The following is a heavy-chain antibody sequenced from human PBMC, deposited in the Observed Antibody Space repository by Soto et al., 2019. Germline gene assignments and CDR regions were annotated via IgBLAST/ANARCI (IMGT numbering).Heavy chain of an antibody. CDR3: ARGSIIPQPLDYGMDV. D-gene: IGHD3-16*01. Sequence: GGSLRLSCSASGFTFSSYAMHWVRQAPGKGLEWVAVISYDGSNKYYADSVKGRFTISRDNSKNTLYLQMNSLRAEDTAVYYCARGSIIPQPLDYGMDVWGQGTTVTVSS. CDR1: GFTFSSYA. J-gene: IGHJ6*02. CDR2: ISYDGSNK. V-gene: IGHV3-30-3*01.